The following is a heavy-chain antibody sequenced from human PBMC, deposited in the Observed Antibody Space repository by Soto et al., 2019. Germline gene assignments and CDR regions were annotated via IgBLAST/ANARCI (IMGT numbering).Heavy chain of an antibody. J-gene: IGHJ4*02. V-gene: IGHV3-30*04. CDR1: GFTFSDYP. CDR2: ISYDGRVK. Sequence: QVQLVESGGGVVQPGRSLSLSCAASGFTFSDYPMHWVRQAPGKGLEWVAVISYDGRVKYYVDSVKGRFTISRDDSKNTLYLQMNSLRVDDTAVYYCARDFIVGAADYFDYCGQGTLVTVS. D-gene: IGHD1-26*01. CDR3: ARDFIVGAADYFDY.